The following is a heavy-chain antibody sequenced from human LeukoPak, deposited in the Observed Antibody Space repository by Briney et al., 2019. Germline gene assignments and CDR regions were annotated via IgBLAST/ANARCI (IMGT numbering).Heavy chain of an antibody. Sequence: GGSLRLSCAASGFTFSSYSMNWVRQAPGKGLEWVSAISGGGGSTYYVESVKGRFTISRDNSKNTFYLQMNSLRAEDTAVYYCAKDQTYSGSFGSAAFDIWGQGTMVTVSS. CDR3: AKDQTYSGSFGSAAFDI. J-gene: IGHJ3*02. CDR2: ISGGGGST. CDR1: GFTFSSYS. D-gene: IGHD1-26*01. V-gene: IGHV3-23*01.